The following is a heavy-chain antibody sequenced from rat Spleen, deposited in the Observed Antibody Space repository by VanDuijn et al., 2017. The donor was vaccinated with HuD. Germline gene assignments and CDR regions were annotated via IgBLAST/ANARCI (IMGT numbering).Heavy chain of an antibody. Sequence: EVQLVESGGGLVQPGRSLKLSCAASGFTFSNYGMAWVRQAPTKGLEWVATISYDGSSTYYRDSVKGRFTISRDNAKSTLYLQMDSLRSEDTATYYCARHGLTGSWYFDFWGPGTMVTVSS. CDR3: ARHGLTGSWYFDF. D-gene: IGHD5-1*01. CDR2: ISYDGSST. V-gene: IGHV5-29*01. CDR1: GFTFSNYG. J-gene: IGHJ1*01.